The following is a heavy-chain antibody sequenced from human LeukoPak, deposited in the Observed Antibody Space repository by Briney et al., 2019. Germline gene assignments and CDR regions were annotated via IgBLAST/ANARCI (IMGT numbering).Heavy chain of an antibody. CDR1: GGSISSSNW. Sequence: SETLSLTCAVSGGSISSSNWWSWVRQPPGKGLEWIGEIYHSGSTNYNPSLRSRVTISVDTSKDQFSLKLSSVTAADTAVYYCARGNLYYYDSSGYYFKFDYWGQGTLVTVSS. V-gene: IGHV4-4*02. D-gene: IGHD3-22*01. CDR2: IYHSGST. CDR3: ARGNLYYYDSSGYYFKFDY. J-gene: IGHJ4*02.